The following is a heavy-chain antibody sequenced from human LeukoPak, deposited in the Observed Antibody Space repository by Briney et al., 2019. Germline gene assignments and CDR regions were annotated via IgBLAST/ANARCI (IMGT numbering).Heavy chain of an antibody. D-gene: IGHD3-10*01. CDR3: ARDLGSGKGNDAFDI. CDR2: INPNSGGT. Sequence: ASVKVSCKASGYTFTGYYMHWVRQAPGQGLEWMGWINPNSGGTNYAQKFQGRVTTTRDTSISTAYMELSRLRSDDTAVYYCARDLGSGKGNDAFDIWGQGTMVTVSS. J-gene: IGHJ3*02. CDR1: GYTFTGYY. V-gene: IGHV1-2*02.